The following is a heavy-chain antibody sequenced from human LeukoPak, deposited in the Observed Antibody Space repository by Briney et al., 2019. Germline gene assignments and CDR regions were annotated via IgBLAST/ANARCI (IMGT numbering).Heavy chain of an antibody. Sequence: ASVKVSCKASGYTFTGYYMHWVRQAPGQGLEWMGWINPNSGGTNYAQKFQGRVTTTRDTSISTAYMELSRLRSDDTAVYYCARDRGAAASYYYMDVWGKGTTVTVSS. CDR3: ARDRGAAASYYYMDV. CDR2: INPNSGGT. J-gene: IGHJ6*03. CDR1: GYTFTGYY. D-gene: IGHD6-13*01. V-gene: IGHV1-2*02.